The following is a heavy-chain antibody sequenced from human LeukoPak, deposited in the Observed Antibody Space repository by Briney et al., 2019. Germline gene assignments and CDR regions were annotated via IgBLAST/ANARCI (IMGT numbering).Heavy chain of an antibody. Sequence: SETLSLTCAVYGGSFSGYFWSWIRQPAGKGLEWIGRIYTSGTTNYNPSLKSRVTMSVDTSKSQFSLRLSSVTAADTAVYYCASGLHTINFDYWGQGTLVTVSS. CDR3: ASGLHTINFDY. CDR2: IYTSGTT. J-gene: IGHJ4*02. CDR1: GGSFSGYF. D-gene: IGHD4-11*01. V-gene: IGHV4-59*10.